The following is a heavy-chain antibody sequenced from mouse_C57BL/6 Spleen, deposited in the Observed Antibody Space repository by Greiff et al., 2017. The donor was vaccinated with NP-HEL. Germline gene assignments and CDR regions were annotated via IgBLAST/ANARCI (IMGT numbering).Heavy chain of an antibody. CDR3: ARGGDYLDY. D-gene: IGHD2-4*01. Sequence: QVQLQQPGAELVKPGASVKLSCKASGYTFTSYWMQWVKQRPGQGLEWIGEIDPSDSYTNYNQKFKGKATLTVDTSSSTAYMQLSSLTSEDSAVYYCARGGDYLDYWGQGTTLTVSS. CDR1: GYTFTSYW. CDR2: IDPSDSYT. V-gene: IGHV1-50*01. J-gene: IGHJ2*01.